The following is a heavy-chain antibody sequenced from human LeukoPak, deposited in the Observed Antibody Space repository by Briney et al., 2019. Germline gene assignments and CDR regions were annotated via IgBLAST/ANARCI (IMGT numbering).Heavy chain of an antibody. Sequence: SEALSLTCTVSGGSISSGGYYWSWLRQPPGRGLEWIGYIYHSGSTYYNPSLKSRVTISVDRSKNQFSLKLSSVTAADTAVYYCARGIAAAGLARWGQGTLVTVSS. D-gene: IGHD6-13*01. V-gene: IGHV4-30-2*01. CDR3: ARGIAAAGLAR. CDR2: IYHSGST. J-gene: IGHJ4*02. CDR1: GGSISSGGYY.